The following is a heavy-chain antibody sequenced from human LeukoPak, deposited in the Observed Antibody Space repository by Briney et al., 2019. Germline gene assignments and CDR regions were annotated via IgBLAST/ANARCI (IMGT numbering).Heavy chain of an antibody. D-gene: IGHD3-3*01. CDR2: ISSSSSYI. CDR1: GFTFSSYS. J-gene: IGHJ6*02. CDR3: ASSLRITIFGAPGGMDV. V-gene: IGHV3-21*01. Sequence: GGSLRLSCAASGFTFSSYSMNWVRQAPGKGLEWVSSISSSSSYIYYADSVKGRFTISRDNAKNSLYLQMNSLRAEDTAVCYCASSLRITIFGAPGGMDVWGQGTTVTVSS.